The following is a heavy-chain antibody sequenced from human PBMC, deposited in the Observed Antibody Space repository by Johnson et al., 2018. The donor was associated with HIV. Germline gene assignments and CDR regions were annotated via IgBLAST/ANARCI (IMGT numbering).Heavy chain of an antibody. CDR1: GLSFSNFG. D-gene: IGHD1-26*01. CDR2: ISFDGNLK. CDR3: AREGGGSNEDDAFDI. J-gene: IGHJ3*02. V-gene: IGHV3-33*08. Sequence: QVQLVESGGGVVQPGKSLTLSCVGSGLSFSNFGIHWVRQAPGKGPEWVAVISFDGNLKKYADSVKGRFTISRDTAKMSLYLQMNSLRAEDTAFYYCAREGGGSNEDDAFDIWGQGTMVTVSS.